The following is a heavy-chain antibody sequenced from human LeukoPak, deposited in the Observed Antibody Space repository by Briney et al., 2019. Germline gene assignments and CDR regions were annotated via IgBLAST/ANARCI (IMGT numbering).Heavy chain of an antibody. V-gene: IGHV3-21*01. CDR2: ISPDSNYK. J-gene: IGHJ4*02. Sequence: GESLRLSCAASGLTFSTYSMNWLRLAPGKGLEWVSSISPDSNYKYYVDSVKGRFTISRDNAKSSLYLQMNSLRAEDTAVYYCARGGTTVTLWGQGTLVTVSS. D-gene: IGHD4-17*01. CDR3: ARGGTTVTL. CDR1: GLTFSTYS.